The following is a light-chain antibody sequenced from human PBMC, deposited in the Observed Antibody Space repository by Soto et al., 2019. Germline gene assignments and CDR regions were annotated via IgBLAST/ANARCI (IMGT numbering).Light chain of an antibody. J-gene: IGKJ3*01. CDR3: QQLQRTPFT. V-gene: IGKV1-9*01. CDR2: AAS. CDR1: QGISRY. Sequence: IQLTQSPSSLSASVGDSVTITCRASQGISRYLSWYQQKPGRAPKLLISAASTLQSGVPARFSGSGSGTDFTLSITSLQPEDFATYHCQQLQRTPFTFGPGTTVDV.